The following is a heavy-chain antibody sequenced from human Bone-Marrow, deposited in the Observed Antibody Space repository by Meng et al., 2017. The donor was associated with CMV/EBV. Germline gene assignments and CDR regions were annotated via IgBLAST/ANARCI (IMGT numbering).Heavy chain of an antibody. CDR1: GYTFTSYY. J-gene: IGHJ6*02. V-gene: IGHV1-46*01. CDR3: ARDFDHYCSSTSCYTAWYYYGMDV. Sequence: ASVKVSCKASGYTFTSYYMHWVRQAPGQGLEWMGIINPSGGSTTYAQKFQGRVTMTRDTSTSTVYMELRSLRSEDTAVYYCARDFDHYCSSTSCYTAWYYYGMDVWGQGTTVTVSS. D-gene: IGHD2-2*02. CDR2: INPSGGST.